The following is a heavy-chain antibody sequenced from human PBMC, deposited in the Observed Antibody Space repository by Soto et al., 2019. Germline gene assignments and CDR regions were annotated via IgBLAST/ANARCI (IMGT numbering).Heavy chain of an antibody. CDR2: IIPIFGTT. CDR1: GGTFGSDA. J-gene: IGHJ5*02. Sequence: SVKVSCKASGGTFGSDAITWVRQAPGQGLEWVGRIIPIFGTTNYAQNLQGRVTISADKSTLTSYMELHSLTSDDTALYYCARDRTDSGYYTNWLDPWGQGTHVTVSS. CDR3: ARDRTDSGYYTNWLDP. D-gene: IGHD3-22*01. V-gene: IGHV1-69*06.